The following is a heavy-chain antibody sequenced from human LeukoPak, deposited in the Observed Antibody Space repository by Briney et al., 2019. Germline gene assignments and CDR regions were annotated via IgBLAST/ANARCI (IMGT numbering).Heavy chain of an antibody. CDR2: ISSNNGKT. Sequence: ASVKVSRKASGFTFVSYGLTWVRQAPGQGLEWMGWISSNNGKTNHAQRFQGRFTMTTDTSTSTAYMELRSLRSDDSAVYYCARGGTLIRGVNYPMDVWGQGTTVTVSS. D-gene: IGHD3-10*01. J-gene: IGHJ6*02. CDR3: ARGGTLIRGVNYPMDV. V-gene: IGHV1-18*01. CDR1: GFTFVSYG.